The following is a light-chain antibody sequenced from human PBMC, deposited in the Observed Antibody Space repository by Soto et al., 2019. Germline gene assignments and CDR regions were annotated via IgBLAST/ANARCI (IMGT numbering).Light chain of an antibody. CDR2: EVS. V-gene: IGLV2-14*01. CDR1: SSDIGAYNY. Sequence: QSVLTQPASVSGSPGQSITSSCTGSSSDIGAYNYVSWFQQYPGEAPKLIISEVSNRPSGVSNRFSGSKSGTAASLTISGLQTEDEADYFCFSFTTDWTHVFGTGTKVTVL. CDR3: FSFTTDWTHV. J-gene: IGLJ1*01.